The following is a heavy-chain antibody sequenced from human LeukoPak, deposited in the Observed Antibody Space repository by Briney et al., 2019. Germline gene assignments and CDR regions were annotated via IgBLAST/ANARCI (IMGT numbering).Heavy chain of an antibody. CDR2: IRYDGSNK. CDR1: GFTFSSYG. D-gene: IGHD3-22*01. Sequence: PGGSLRLSCATSGFTFSSYGMHWVRQAPGKGLEGVAFIRYDGSNKYYADSVKGRFAISRDNSKNTLYLQMNSLRPEDTAVYYCAKVEDYYDSSGYYSGVLDSWGQGTLVTVSS. V-gene: IGHV3-30*02. J-gene: IGHJ4*02. CDR3: AKVEDYYDSSGYYSGVLDS.